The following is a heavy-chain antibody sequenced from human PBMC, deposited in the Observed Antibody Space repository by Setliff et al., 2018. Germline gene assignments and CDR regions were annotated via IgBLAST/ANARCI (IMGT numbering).Heavy chain of an antibody. Sequence: SETLSLTCTVSGGSITSGRYYWGWIRQPPGQGLEWIASIHYSENTYYNPSLKTRVTISVDTSKNQFSLKLTSVTVADTAVYYCARDYWGSLDYWGQGILVTVSS. CDR3: ARDYWGSLDY. CDR1: GGSITSGRYY. CDR2: IHYSENT. V-gene: IGHV4-39*02. D-gene: IGHD7-27*01. J-gene: IGHJ4*02.